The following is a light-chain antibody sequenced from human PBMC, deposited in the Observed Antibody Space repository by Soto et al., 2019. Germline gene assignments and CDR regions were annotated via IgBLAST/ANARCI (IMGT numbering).Light chain of an antibody. CDR2: DVT. CDR1: SSDVGGYNY. J-gene: IGLJ1*01. CDR3: SSYASSSSLV. V-gene: IGLV2-14*03. Sequence: QSVLTQPVSVSGSPGQSITISCTGTSSDVGGYNYVSWYQQHPDIAPKLMIYDVTNRPSGVSNRFSGSKSGNTASLTISGLQAEDEADYYCSSYASSSSLVFGTVTNVTV.